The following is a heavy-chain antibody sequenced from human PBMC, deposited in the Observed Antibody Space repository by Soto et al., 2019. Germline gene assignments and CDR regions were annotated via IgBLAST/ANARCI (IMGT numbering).Heavy chain of an antibody. Sequence: QVQLQESGPGLVKPSQALSLTCTVSGGSISSGGYYWSWILQHPGKGLEWIGYIHYSGSTYYNPSRKGPFTISVDSSKNHCSLKLSSVTAADTAVYYCARVRGYSQHGSYYYYGMDVWCQGTTVTVSS. J-gene: IGHJ6*02. V-gene: IGHV4-31*01. CDR3: ARVRGYSQHGSYYYYGMDV. D-gene: IGHD5-18*01. CDR2: IHYSGST. CDR1: GGSISSGGYY.